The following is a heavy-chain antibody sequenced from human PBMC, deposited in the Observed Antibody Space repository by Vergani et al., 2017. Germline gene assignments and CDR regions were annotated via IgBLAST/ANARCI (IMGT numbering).Heavy chain of an antibody. CDR2: ISSSGSTI. V-gene: IGHV3-48*03. Sequence: EVQLVESGGGLVQPGGSLRLSCAASGFTFSSYEMNWVRQAPGKGLEWVSYISSSGSTIYYADSVKGRFTISRDNAKNSLYLQMISLRAEDTAVYYCAREYCSSTSCWGGNWFDPWGQGTLVTVSS. J-gene: IGHJ5*02. CDR3: AREYCSSTSCWGGNWFDP. D-gene: IGHD2-2*01. CDR1: GFTFSSYE.